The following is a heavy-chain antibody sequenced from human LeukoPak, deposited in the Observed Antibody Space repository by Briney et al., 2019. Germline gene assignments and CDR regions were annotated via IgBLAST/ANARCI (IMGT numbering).Heavy chain of an antibody. V-gene: IGHV3-23*01. CDR3: AKDSGYSGYDSGGY. D-gene: IGHD5-12*01. CDR2: ISGSGGST. CDR1: GFTFSSYA. Sequence: GGSLRLSCAASGFTFSSYAMSWVRQAPGKGLEWVSAISGSGGSTYYADSVKGRFTISRDNSKNTLYLQMNSLRAEDTAAYHCAKDSGYSGYDSGGYWGQGTLVTVSS. J-gene: IGHJ4*02.